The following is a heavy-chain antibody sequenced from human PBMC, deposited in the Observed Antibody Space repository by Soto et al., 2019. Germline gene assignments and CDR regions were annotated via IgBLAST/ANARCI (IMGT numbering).Heavy chain of an antibody. D-gene: IGHD2-15*01. CDR2: ISYDSSNK. J-gene: IGHJ4*02. V-gene: IGHV3-30*18. CDR3: AKLVIGYCSGNTCDDY. Sequence: VQLLESGGGLIQPGGSLRLSCAASGFTFIYGIHWLRQAPGKGLEGVAYISYDSSNKFYGDSVKGRFTISRDNSKNTQFLQMNSLRAEDTAVYYCAKLVIGYCSGNTCDDYWGQGTLVAVSS. CDR1: GFTFIYG.